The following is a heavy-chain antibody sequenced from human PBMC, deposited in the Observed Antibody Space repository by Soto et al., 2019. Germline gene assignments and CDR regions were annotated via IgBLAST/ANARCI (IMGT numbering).Heavy chain of an antibody. J-gene: IGHJ4*02. V-gene: IGHV3-23*01. CDR1: GVTLRSYS. CDR3: AKERNDFWSGTTGGFDH. Sequence: PWGSLRIGCAASGVTLRSYSMSWVRQAPGKGLDWVSGISGSGGTTYYADSVKGRFTISRDNPKSTVFVQMNSLRPEDTAIYYCAKERNDFWSGTTGGFDHWGQGLLVTVSS. CDR2: ISGSGGTT. D-gene: IGHD3-3*01.